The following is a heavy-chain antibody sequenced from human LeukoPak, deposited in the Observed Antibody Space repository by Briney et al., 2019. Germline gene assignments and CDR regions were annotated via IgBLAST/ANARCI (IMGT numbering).Heavy chain of an antibody. CDR2: ISGSGGST. Sequence: GGTLRLSCAASGFTFSSYSMSWVRQAPGKGLEWVSAISGSGGSTYYAYPVKGRFTISKDNSKNTCYLQMNSLRAQDTALYYVAREVGSSMDVWGEEPTVTVSS. J-gene: IGHJ6*04. CDR1: GFTFSSYS. V-gene: IGHV3-23*01. CDR3: AREVGSSMDV. D-gene: IGHD2-15*01.